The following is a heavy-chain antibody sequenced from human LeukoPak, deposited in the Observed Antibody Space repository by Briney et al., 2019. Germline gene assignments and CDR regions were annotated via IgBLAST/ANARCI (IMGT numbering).Heavy chain of an antibody. V-gene: IGHV4-39*01. Sequence: SETLSLTCTVSGGSISSGSYYWGWIRQPPGKGLEWIGSIYYTGSTYYNPSLKSRVTISVDTSKNQFSLKLSSVTAADTAVYYCARCPSVPWNDGYYYYMDVWGKGTTVTISS. CDR2: IYYTGST. J-gene: IGHJ6*03. D-gene: IGHD1-1*01. CDR1: GGSISSGSYY. CDR3: ARCPSVPWNDGYYYYMDV.